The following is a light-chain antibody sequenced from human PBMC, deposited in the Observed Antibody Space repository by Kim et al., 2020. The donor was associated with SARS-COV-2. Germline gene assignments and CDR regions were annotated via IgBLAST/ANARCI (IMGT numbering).Light chain of an antibody. Sequence: PCERSTLPVRARQSVGVHFACYQQRPGRAPRLLIYGASARATGIPARFSGSGSGTEFTLTLSSLQSEDFAVYYCQQYKNWPPEYTFGQGTKLEIK. CDR1: QSVGVH. CDR2: GAS. CDR3: QQYKNWPPEYT. J-gene: IGKJ2*01. V-gene: IGKV3-15*01.